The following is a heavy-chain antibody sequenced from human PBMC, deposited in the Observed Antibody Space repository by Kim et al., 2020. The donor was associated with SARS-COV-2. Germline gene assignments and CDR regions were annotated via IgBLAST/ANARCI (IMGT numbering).Heavy chain of an antibody. D-gene: IGHD3-22*01. J-gene: IGHJ4*02. CDR3: KHYESSGSNVY. V-gene: IGHV3-73*01. Sequence: TAYAESVKGRFTISRDDSKNTASLQMDSLRTEDTAVYYCKHYESSGSNVYWGQGTLVTVSS. CDR2: T.